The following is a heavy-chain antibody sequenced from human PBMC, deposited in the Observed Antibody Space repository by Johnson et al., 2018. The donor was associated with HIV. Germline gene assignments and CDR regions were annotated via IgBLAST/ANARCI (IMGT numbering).Heavy chain of an antibody. CDR3: ARVGYCSGGSCFSGAFDI. CDR1: GFTFSTYG. J-gene: IGHJ3*02. Sequence: VQLVESGGGVVQPGRSLRLSCAASGFTFSTYGMHWVRQAPGKGLEWVARIRNKANRDTTEYAASVKGSFTISRDDSKNSLYLQMNSLNTEDTAVYYCARVGYCSGGSCFSGAFDIWGQVTMVTVSS. CDR2: IRNKANRDTT. V-gene: IGHV3-72*01. D-gene: IGHD2-15*01.